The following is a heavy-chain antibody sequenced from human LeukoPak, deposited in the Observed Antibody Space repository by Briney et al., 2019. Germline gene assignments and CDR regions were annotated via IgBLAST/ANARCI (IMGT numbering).Heavy chain of an antibody. Sequence: GGSLRLSCAASGFTLSSYSMNWVRQAPGKGLEWVSAISGSGGSTYYADSVKGRFTISRDNSKNTLYLQMNSLRAEDTAVYYCAKDVTMIVVVITTHFDYWGQGTLVTVSS. V-gene: IGHV3-23*01. CDR3: AKDVTMIVVVITTHFDY. CDR2: ISGSGGST. D-gene: IGHD3-22*01. CDR1: GFTLSSYS. J-gene: IGHJ4*02.